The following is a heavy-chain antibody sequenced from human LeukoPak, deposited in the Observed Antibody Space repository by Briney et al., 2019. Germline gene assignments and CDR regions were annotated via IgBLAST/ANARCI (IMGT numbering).Heavy chain of an antibody. CDR3: AREGEDVEMAN. J-gene: IGHJ4*02. V-gene: IGHV1-69*04. CDR2: IIPIFGIA. CDR1: GGTFSSYA. Sequence: ASVKVSCKASGGTFSSYAISWVRRAPGQGLEWMGRIIPIFGIANYAQKFQGRVTITADKSTSTAYMELSSLRSEDTAVYYCAREGEDVEMANWGQGTLVTVSS. D-gene: IGHD5-24*01.